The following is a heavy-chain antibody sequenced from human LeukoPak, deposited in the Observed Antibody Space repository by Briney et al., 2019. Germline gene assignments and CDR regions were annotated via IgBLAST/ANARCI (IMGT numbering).Heavy chain of an antibody. V-gene: IGHV3-30*02. CDR2: IRYDGSNK. Sequence: GGSLRLSCAASGFTFSSYGMHWVRQAPGKGLEWVAFIRYDGSNKYYADSVKGRFTISRDNSKNTLYLQMNSLRAEDTAVYYCAKGPFGELYHAFDIWGQGTMVTVSS. J-gene: IGHJ3*02. D-gene: IGHD3-10*01. CDR1: GFTFSSYG. CDR3: AKGPFGELYHAFDI.